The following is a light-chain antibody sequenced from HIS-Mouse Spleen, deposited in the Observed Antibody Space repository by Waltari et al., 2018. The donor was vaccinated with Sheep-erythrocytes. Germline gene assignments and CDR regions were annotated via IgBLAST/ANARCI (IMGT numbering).Light chain of an antibody. Sequence: QSALTQPRSVSGSPGQSVTISCTGTSSDVGGYNYVSWYQQHPGKAPKLMIYDVSKGPSWVPDRFSGSKSGNTASLTISGLQAEEEADYYCCSYAGSYNHVFATGTKVTVL. V-gene: IGLV2-11*01. CDR1: SSDVGGYNY. J-gene: IGLJ1*01. CDR2: DVS. CDR3: CSYAGSYNHV.